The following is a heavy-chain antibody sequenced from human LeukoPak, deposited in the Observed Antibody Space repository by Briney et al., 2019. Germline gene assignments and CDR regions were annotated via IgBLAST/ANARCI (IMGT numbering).Heavy chain of an antibody. CDR3: ARARGYCSGGSCYQKYFQH. V-gene: IGHV4-34*01. CDR1: GGSLSGYY. CDR2: TNHSGST. Sequence: SETLSLTCALDGGSLSGYYWSWIRQPPRRGLEWIGETNHSGSTNYNPTLKSRVTISVDTSKNQFSLKLSSVTAADTAVYYCARARGYCSGGSCYQKYFQHWGQGTLVTVSS. D-gene: IGHD2-15*01. J-gene: IGHJ1*01.